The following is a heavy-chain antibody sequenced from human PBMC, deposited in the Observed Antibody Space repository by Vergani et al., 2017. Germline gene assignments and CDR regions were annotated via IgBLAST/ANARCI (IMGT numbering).Heavy chain of an antibody. CDR2: ISVSGRSI. CDR3: ARSRPYCTSGSCPAI. V-gene: IGHV3-23*04. J-gene: IGHJ4*02. CDR1: GFNFNNYV. Sequence: EVQLVESGGGLVKPGGSLRLSCAASGFNFNNYVITWIRQAPGRGLEWVSGISVSGRSIYYADSVKGRFTISRDNSKNTLSLQMNSLRAADTAVYYCARSRPYCTSGSCPAIWGQGTLVTVSS. D-gene: IGHD2-15*01.